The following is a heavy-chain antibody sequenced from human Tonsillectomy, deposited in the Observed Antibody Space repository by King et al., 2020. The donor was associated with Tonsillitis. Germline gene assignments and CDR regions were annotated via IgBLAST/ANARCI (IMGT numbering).Heavy chain of an antibody. CDR3: ARDSAWFGELPLYYFDY. V-gene: IGHV3-30*04. D-gene: IGHD3-10*01. CDR1: GFTFSSYA. CDR2: ISYDGSNK. Sequence: VQLVESGGGVVQPGRSLRLSCAASGFTFSSYAMHWVRQAPGKGLEWVAVISYDGSNKYYADSVKGRFTISRDNSKNTLYLQMNSLRAEDTAVYYCARDSAWFGELPLYYFDYWGQGTLVTVSS. J-gene: IGHJ4*02.